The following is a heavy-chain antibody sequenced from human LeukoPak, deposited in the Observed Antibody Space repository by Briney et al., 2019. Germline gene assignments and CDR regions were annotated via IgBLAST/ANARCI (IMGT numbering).Heavy chain of an antibody. J-gene: IGHJ4*02. Sequence: GGSLRLSCAASGFTVSRYWMHWVRQVPGKGLEWVSGISWNSGSIAYADSVKGRFTISRDNAKNSLYLQMNSLRAEDTALYYCAKASEQWLVYYFDYWGQGTLVTVSS. V-gene: IGHV3-9*01. D-gene: IGHD6-19*01. CDR2: ISWNSGSI. CDR3: AKASEQWLVYYFDY. CDR1: GFTVSRYW.